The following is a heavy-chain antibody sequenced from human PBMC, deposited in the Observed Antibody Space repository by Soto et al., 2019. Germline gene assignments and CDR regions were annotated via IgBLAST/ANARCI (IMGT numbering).Heavy chain of an antibody. J-gene: IGHJ3*02. Sequence: ASVKVSCKASGYTFTSYAMHWVRQAPGQRLEWMGWINAGNGNTKYSQKFQGRVTITRDTSASTAYMELRSLRSEDTAVYYCARGYCSGGSCYLAAFDIWGQGTMVTVSS. CDR3: ARGYCSGGSCYLAAFDI. CDR1: GYTFTSYA. D-gene: IGHD2-15*01. V-gene: IGHV1-3*01. CDR2: INAGNGNT.